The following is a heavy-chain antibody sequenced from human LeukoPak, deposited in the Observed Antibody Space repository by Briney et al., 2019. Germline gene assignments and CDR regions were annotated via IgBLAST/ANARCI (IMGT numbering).Heavy chain of an antibody. Sequence: PGRSLRLSCAASGFTFDDYAMHWVRQAPGKGLEWVSGISWNSGSIGYADSVKGRFTISRGNAKNSLYLQMNSLRAEDTALYYCAKDIAGSFDYWGQGTLVTVSS. CDR3: AKDIAGSFDY. CDR2: ISWNSGSI. J-gene: IGHJ4*02. V-gene: IGHV3-9*01. CDR1: GFTFDDYA.